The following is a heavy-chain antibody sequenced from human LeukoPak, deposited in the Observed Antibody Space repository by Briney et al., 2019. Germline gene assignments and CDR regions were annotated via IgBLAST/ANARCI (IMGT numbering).Heavy chain of an antibody. V-gene: IGHV3-23*01. CDR2: ISNAAVTA. Sequence: GGSLRLSCAASGFSFGTYAMTWVRQAPGKGLDWVAIISNAAVTAYHAESVRGRFTISRDNSKNTLYLQMNSLTVEDTALYYCAKLSSVSSPDFDYWGQGTLVTVSS. CDR3: AKLSSVSSPDFDY. D-gene: IGHD3-22*01. J-gene: IGHJ4*02. CDR1: GFSFGTYA.